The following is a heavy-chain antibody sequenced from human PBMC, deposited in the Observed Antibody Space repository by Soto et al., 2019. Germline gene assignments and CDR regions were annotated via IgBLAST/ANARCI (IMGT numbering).Heavy chain of an antibody. Sequence: ASVKVSCKASGYTFTSYYMHWVRQAPGQGLEWVGIINPSGGSTSYAQKFQGRVTMTRDTSTSTVYMELSSLRSEDTAVYYCARDYNPYYYYYYGMDVWGQGTTVTVSS. J-gene: IGHJ6*02. V-gene: IGHV1-46*01. CDR2: INPSGGST. D-gene: IGHD1-1*01. CDR3: ARDYNPYYYYYYGMDV. CDR1: GYTFTSYY.